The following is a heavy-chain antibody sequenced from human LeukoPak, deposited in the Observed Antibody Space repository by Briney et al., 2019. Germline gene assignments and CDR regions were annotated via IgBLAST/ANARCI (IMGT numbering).Heavy chain of an antibody. Sequence: GGSLRLSCAASGFTFSSYAMHWVRQAPGKGLGWVAVISYDGSNKYYADSVKGRFTISRDNSKNTLYLQMNSLRAEDTAVYYCVGGDLYYFDYWGQGTLVTVSS. CDR1: GFTFSSYA. CDR2: ISYDGSNK. V-gene: IGHV3-30-3*01. D-gene: IGHD2-21*02. J-gene: IGHJ4*02. CDR3: VGGDLYYFDY.